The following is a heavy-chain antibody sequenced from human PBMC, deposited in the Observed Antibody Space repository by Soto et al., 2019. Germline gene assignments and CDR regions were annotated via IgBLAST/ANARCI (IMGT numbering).Heavy chain of an antibody. CDR2: ISGSGGST. CDR3: AKDVPRNIVVVQSYQRKNWFDP. D-gene: IGHD2-2*01. J-gene: IGHJ5*02. CDR1: GFPFSSYA. V-gene: IGHV3-23*01. Sequence: PGGSLRLSCAASGFPFSSYAMSWVRQAPGKGLEWVSAISGSGGSTYYADSVKGRFTISRDNSKNTLYLQMNSLRAEDTAVYYCAKDVPRNIVVVQSYQRKNWFDPWGQGTLVTVSS.